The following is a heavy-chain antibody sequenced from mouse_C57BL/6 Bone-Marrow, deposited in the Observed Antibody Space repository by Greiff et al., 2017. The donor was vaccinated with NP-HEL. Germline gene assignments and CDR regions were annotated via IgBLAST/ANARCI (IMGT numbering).Heavy chain of an antibody. J-gene: IGHJ2*01. Sequence: GGGLVQPKGSLNLSCAASGFSFNPYAMNWVRQAPAKGLAWVARIRSKSNNYATYYADSAIDRSTISRDDSESMPYLQMNNLKTEDTALYDCVRQAYGRNFDYWGQGTTLTVSS. CDR2: IRSKSNNYAT. V-gene: IGHV10-1*01. CDR3: VRQAYGRNFDY. CDR1: GFSFNPYA. D-gene: IGHD1-1*01.